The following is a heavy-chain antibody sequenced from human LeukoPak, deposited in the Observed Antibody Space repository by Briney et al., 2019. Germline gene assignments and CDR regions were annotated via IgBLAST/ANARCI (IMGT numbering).Heavy chain of an antibody. V-gene: IGHV1-69*04. CDR1: GGTFSSYA. D-gene: IGHD6-13*01. J-gene: IGHJ6*02. CDR2: IIPVLGIA. CDR3: ASRRGIAAAGYYYYYGMDV. Sequence: SVKVSCKASGGTFSSYAISWLRQAPGQGLEWMGRIIPVLGIANYAQKFQGRVTIIADKSTRTAHMELSSLRSEDTAVYYCASRRGIAAAGYYYYYGMDVWGQGTTVTVS.